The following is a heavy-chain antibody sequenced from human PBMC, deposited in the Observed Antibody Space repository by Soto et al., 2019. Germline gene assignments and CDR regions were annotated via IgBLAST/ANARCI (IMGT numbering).Heavy chain of an antibody. J-gene: IGHJ6*02. CDR2: INPSGATT. CDR3: ARDMSGGSGSYRANGLDV. D-gene: IGHD3-10*01. CDR1: GYTFSSYY. Sequence: ASVKVSCKSSGYTFSSYYLHWVRQAPGQGLEWMGIINPSGATTSYPQKFQGRVTMTRDTSTSTVYMELSSLRSEDTAVYYCARDMSGGSGSYRANGLDVWGQ. V-gene: IGHV1-46*01.